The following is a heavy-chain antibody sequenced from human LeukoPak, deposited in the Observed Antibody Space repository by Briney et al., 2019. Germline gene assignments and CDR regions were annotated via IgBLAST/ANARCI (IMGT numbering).Heavy chain of an antibody. D-gene: IGHD3-10*01. Sequence: SETLSLTCAVYGGSFSGYYWSWIRQPPGKGLEWIGEINHSGSTNYNPSLKSRVTISVDTSKNQFSLKLSSVTAADTAVYYCTITMVRGVPFDYWGQGTLVTVSS. CDR1: GGSFSGYY. V-gene: IGHV4-34*01. CDR2: INHSGST. CDR3: TITMVRGVPFDY. J-gene: IGHJ4*02.